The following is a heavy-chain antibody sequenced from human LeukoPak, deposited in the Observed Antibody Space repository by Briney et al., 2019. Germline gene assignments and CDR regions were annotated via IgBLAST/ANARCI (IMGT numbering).Heavy chain of an antibody. CDR3: ARDHCTSSGCYEDYYYGLDV. CDR1: GYTFTDYY. V-gene: IGHV1-2*02. CDR2: INPDSGGT. J-gene: IGHJ6*02. D-gene: IGHD2-2*01. Sequence: GASVKVPCKASGYTFTDYYIQWVRQAPGQGPEWMGWINPDSGGTNSARKFQGRVTLTRDTSISTAYMELSSLRSDDSAVYFCARDHCTSSGCYEDYYYGLDVWGQGTTVTVSS.